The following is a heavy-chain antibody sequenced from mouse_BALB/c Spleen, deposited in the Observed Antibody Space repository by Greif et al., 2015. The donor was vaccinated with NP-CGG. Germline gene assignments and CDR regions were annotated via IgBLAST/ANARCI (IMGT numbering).Heavy chain of an antibody. J-gene: IGHJ1*01. V-gene: IGHV3-2*02. D-gene: IGHD2-4*01. CDR1: GYSITSDYA. Sequence: VQLQQSGPGLVKPSQSLSLTCTVTGYSITSDYAWNWIRQFPGNKLEWMGYISYSGSTSYNPSLKSRISITRDTSKNQFFLQLNSVTAEDTATYYCASMITSQGYWYFDVWSAGTTVTVSS. CDR3: ASMITSQGYWYFDV. CDR2: ISYSGST.